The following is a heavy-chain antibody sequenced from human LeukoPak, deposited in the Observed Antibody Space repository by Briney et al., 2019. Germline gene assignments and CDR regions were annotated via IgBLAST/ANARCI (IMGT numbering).Heavy chain of an antibody. Sequence: SVKVSRKASVYTFTSYDINWVRQATGQGHEWMGWMNPNSGNTGYAQKFQGRVTMTRNTSISTAYMELSSLRSEDTAVYYCARQTTVTTGDYWGQGTLVTVSS. V-gene: IGHV1-8*01. D-gene: IGHD4-17*01. CDR2: MNPNSGNT. CDR3: ARQTTVTTGDY. J-gene: IGHJ4*02. CDR1: VYTFTSYD.